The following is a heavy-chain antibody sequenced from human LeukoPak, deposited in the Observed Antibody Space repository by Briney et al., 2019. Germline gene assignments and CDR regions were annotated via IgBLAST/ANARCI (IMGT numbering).Heavy chain of an antibody. CDR2: ISSSSSYI. V-gene: IGHV3-21*01. D-gene: IGHD3-22*01. Sequence: PGGSLRLSCVASGFTFRSYSMNWVRQAPGKGLEWVSSISSSSSYIYYADSVKGRFTISRDNAKNSLYLQMNSLRAEDTAVYYCARGGDYYDSSGYYLYYYGMDVWGQGTTVTVSS. CDR3: ARGGDYYDSSGYYLYYYGMDV. J-gene: IGHJ6*02. CDR1: GFTFRSYS.